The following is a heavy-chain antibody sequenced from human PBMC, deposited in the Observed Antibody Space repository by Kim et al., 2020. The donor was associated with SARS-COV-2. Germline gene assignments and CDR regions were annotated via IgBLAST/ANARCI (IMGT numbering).Heavy chain of an antibody. D-gene: IGHD1-1*01. CDR2: IRQDGNKK. V-gene: IGHV3-7*01. Sequence: GGSLRLSCAASGFTFTRYWMSWVRQAPGKGLEWVANIRQDGNKKDYVDSVEGRFTISRDNAKSSLYLQMDSLRAEDTGVYYCEREGTGGFDKWGQGTLVTAAS. CDR1: GFTFTRYW. CDR3: EREGTGGFDK. J-gene: IGHJ4*02.